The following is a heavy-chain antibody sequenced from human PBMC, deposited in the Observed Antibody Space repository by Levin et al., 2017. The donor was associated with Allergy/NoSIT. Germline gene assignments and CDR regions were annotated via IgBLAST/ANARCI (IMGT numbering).Heavy chain of an antibody. CDR2: IYWHDQK. Sequence: SGPTLVKPTETLTLTCTFSGFSLSSSGVSVGWVRQPPGKALEWLAVIYWHDQKRYSPSLKNRLTITKDTSQNQVVLTMTNVDPVDTGTYYCSQGGIDFTGGVPGMDVWGQGTTVIVSS. J-gene: IGHJ6*02. CDR1: GFSLSSSGVS. CDR3: SQGGIDFTGGVPGMDV. D-gene: IGHD2-8*02. V-gene: IGHV2-5*01.